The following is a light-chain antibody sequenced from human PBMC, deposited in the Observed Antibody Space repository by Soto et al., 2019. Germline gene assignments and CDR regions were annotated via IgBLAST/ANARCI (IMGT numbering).Light chain of an antibody. V-gene: IGLV4-69*01. CDR2: VNSGGSN. J-gene: IGLJ2*01. CDR3: QTWGTGYVV. Sequence: QPVLTQSPSASASLGASVKLTCTLSSGHSSYDIAWHQQQPDKGPRFLMTVNSGGSNNKGDGIPDRFSGSSSGAERYLTIARIQSEDEADYYCQTWGTGYVVFGGGTKLTVL. CDR1: SGHSSYD.